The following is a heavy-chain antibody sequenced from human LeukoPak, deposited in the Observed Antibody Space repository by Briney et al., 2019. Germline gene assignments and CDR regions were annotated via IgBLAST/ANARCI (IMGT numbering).Heavy chain of an antibody. V-gene: IGHV3-48*01. CDR3: ARDFRPRTYYAQGCFDL. CDR2: ISSSAI. J-gene: IGHJ2*01. Sequence: GGSLRLSCAASGFTFSNYNMNWVRQAPGKGLEWVSYISSSAIYYAKAVRGRFTISRDNAKNSLYLQMNSLRAEDTAVYYCARDFRPRTYYAQGCFDLWGRGTLVTVSS. CDR1: GFTFSNYN. D-gene: IGHD1-26*01.